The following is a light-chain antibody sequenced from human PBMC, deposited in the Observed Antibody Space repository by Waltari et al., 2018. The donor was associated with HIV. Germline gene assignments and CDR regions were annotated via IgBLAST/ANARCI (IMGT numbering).Light chain of an antibody. J-gene: IGKJ2*03. CDR3: QQYDILYS. V-gene: IGKV1-33*01. CDR1: QDITNY. CDR2: DAS. Sequence: DTQGTQAASPLSAAVGDRDNITCQASQDITNYLYWYQHKPWKAPKLLIFDASNLEIGVPSRFSGSGSGTKFTFTISSLQPEDIATYYCQQYDILYSFGQGTKVEIK.